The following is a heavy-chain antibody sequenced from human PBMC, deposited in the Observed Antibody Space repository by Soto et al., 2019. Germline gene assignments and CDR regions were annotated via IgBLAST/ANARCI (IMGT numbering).Heavy chain of an antibody. V-gene: IGHV3-23*01. J-gene: IGHJ4*02. Sequence: EVQLLESGGGLVQPGGSLRLSCAASGVIFSNQAMCWVRQGPGKGLEWVSCISDRGDETFFLDSVKGRFAISRDNSENMLFLQMSSLRDDDTAIYYCARRVTYRWGHFDYWGQGPQVTVSS. CDR1: GVIFSNQA. CDR3: ARRVTYRWGHFDY. D-gene: IGHD3-16*02. CDR2: ISDRGDET.